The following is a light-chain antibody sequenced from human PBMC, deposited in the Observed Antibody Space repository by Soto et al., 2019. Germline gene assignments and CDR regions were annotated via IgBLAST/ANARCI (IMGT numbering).Light chain of an antibody. V-gene: IGKV1-39*01. J-gene: IGKJ2*01. Sequence: DIQMTQSPSSLSASVGARVTITCRASQSISSYLNWYQQKPGKAHKLLIYAASSLQSGVPSRFSGSGSWTDFTLTISRLQPEDFATYYCQHSYSTPRSCGQGTKLEIK. CDR3: QHSYSTPRS. CDR1: QSISSY. CDR2: AAS.